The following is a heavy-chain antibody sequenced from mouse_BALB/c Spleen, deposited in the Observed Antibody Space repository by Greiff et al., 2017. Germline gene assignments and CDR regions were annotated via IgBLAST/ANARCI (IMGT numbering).Heavy chain of an antibody. CDR2: ISNGGGST. CDR3: ARHDDYDWFAY. Sequence: EVKLVESGGGLVQPGGSLKLSCAASGFTFSSYTMSWVRQTPEKRLEWVAYISNGGGSTYYPDTVKGRFTISRDNAKNTLYLQMSSLKSEDTAMYYCARHDDYDWFAYWGQGTLVTVSA. V-gene: IGHV5-12-2*01. J-gene: IGHJ3*01. CDR1: GFTFSSYT. D-gene: IGHD2-4*01.